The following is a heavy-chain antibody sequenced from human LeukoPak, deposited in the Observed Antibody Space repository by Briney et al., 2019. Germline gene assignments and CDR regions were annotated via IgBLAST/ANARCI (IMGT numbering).Heavy chain of an antibody. Sequence: GASVKVSCKASGYTFTSYDINWVRQATGQGLEWMGWMNPNSGNTDYALKFQGRVTMTRNTSISTAYMELSSLRSEDTAVYYCARYFSGSYRYYYYYYMDVWGKGTTVTISS. CDR3: ARYFSGSYRYYYYYYMDV. J-gene: IGHJ6*03. CDR1: GYTFTSYD. CDR2: MNPNSGNT. V-gene: IGHV1-8*02. D-gene: IGHD1-26*01.